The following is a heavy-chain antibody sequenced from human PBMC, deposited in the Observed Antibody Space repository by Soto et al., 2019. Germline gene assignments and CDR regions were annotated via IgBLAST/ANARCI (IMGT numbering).Heavy chain of an antibody. V-gene: IGHV5-51*01. CDR3: ARPYSGSHQYFDY. J-gene: IGHJ4*02. D-gene: IGHD1-26*01. CDR2: IWPGDSDT. Sequence: GESLKISCKGSGYNFSKYWIGWVRQMPGKGLEWMGIIWPGDSDTRYGPSFQGQVNISVDKSNTTAYLHLRSLKASDTAIYFCARPYSGSHQYFDYWGQGTQVTVSS. CDR1: GYNFSKYW.